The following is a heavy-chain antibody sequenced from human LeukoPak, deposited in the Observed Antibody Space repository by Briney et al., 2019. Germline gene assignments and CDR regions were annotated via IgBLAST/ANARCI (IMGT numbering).Heavy chain of an antibody. D-gene: IGHD1-26*01. J-gene: IGHJ3*01. CDR1: GYTLTELS. V-gene: IGHV1-24*01. CDR3: ATEWRASESYSS. Sequence: ASVKVSCKVSGYTLTELSMHWVRQAPGKGLEWMGGFDPEDGETIYAQKFQGRVTMTEDTSTDTAYMELSSLRSEDTAVYYCATEWRASESYSSWGQGTMVTVSS. CDR2: FDPEDGET.